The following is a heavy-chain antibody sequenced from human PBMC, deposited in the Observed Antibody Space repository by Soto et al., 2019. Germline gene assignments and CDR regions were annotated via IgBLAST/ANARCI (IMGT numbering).Heavy chain of an antibody. D-gene: IGHD6-25*01. CDR2: IWYDGSNK. CDR3: ARDGGPGYFDS. V-gene: IGHV3-33*08. CDR1: GFTFSSYA. Sequence: GGSLRLSCAASGFTFSSYAMSWVRQAPGKGLEWVAVIWYDGSNKYYADSVKGRFTISRDNSKNTLYLQMNSLRAEDTAVYYCARDGGPGYFDSWGQGTLVTVSS. J-gene: IGHJ4*02.